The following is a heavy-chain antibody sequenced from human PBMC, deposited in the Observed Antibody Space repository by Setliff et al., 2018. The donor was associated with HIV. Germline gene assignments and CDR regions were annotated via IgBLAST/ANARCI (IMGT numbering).Heavy chain of an antibody. D-gene: IGHD4-4*01. CDR3: AIDVPTPLSQVDY. CDR1: GFSFSNAW. J-gene: IGHJ4*02. CDR2: IRAGGAT. Sequence: GALRLSCAASGFSFSNAWISWVRQAPGKGLEWVARIRAGGATEYAAAVKDRFTISRDDSKNTFYLQMNSLKTDDTGVYYCAIDVPTPLSQVDYWGQGTLVTVSS. V-gene: IGHV3-15*01.